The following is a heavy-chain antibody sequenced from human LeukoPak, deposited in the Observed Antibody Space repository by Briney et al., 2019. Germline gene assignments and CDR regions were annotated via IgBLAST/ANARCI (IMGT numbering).Heavy chain of an antibody. V-gene: IGHV3-7*01. J-gene: IGHJ6*02. CDR2: IKQDGSDK. CDR3: ARDAYDYYGMDV. CDR1: GFNFDIYW. Sequence: GGSLRLSCEASGFNFDIYWMSWVRQAPGKGLEWVANIKQDGSDKYYVDSVKGRFTISRDNAKNSLYLQMNSLRAEDTAVFYCARDAYDYYGMDVWGQGTTVTVSS.